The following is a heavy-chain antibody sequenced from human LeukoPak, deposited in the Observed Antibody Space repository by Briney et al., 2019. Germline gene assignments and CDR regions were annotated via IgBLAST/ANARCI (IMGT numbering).Heavy chain of an antibody. D-gene: IGHD3-16*01. CDR1: GFSFSDFY. CDR3: ARTLWPYDAFDI. V-gene: IGHV3-11*06. CDR2: ISSSSDYI. Sequence: PGGSLRLSCVASGFSFSDFYMSWIRQAPGKGLEWVSYISSSSDYINYAASVKGRFTTSRDNAKNSLYLQMNSLRAADTAVYYCARTLWPYDAFDIWGQGTMVTVSS. J-gene: IGHJ3*02.